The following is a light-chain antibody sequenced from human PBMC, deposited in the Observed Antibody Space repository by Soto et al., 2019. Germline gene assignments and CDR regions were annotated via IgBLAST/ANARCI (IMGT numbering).Light chain of an antibody. V-gene: IGKV3-11*01. CDR1: QSVSSY. Sequence: EIVLTQSPGTLSLSPGERATLSCRASQSVSSYLAWYQQQPGQAPSLLIYAASNRATGIPARCSGRGSGTDFTLTISSLEPEDFVFYYCQQRSNWPFTFGGGTKVEIK. CDR2: AAS. CDR3: QQRSNWPFT. J-gene: IGKJ4*01.